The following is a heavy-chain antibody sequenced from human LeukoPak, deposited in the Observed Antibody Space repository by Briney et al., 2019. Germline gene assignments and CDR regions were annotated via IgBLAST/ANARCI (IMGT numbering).Heavy chain of an antibody. CDR2: INPNSGGT. D-gene: IGHD3-3*01. J-gene: IGHJ4*02. CDR1: GYTFTGYY. CDR3: ARSRPTYYDFWSGDY. V-gene: IGHV1-2*02. Sequence: GASVKVSCKASGYTFTGYYMHWVRQAPGQGLEWMGWINPNSGGTNYAQKFQGRVTMTRDTSISTAYMDLSRLRSDDTAVYYCARSRPTYYDFWSGDYWGQGTLVTVSS.